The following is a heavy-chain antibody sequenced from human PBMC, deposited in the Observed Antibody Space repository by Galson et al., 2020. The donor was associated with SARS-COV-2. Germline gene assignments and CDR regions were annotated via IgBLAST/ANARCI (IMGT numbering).Heavy chain of an antibody. J-gene: IGHJ4*02. CDR2: ISNDGSKT. Sequence: GESLKISCTASGFTFSTFGMHWVRQAPGKGLEWVAVISNDGSKTYYADSVKGRFTISRDNSMNTLYLQMNSLRFDDTAVYYCTKDRRHGYSSGSTDFDYWGQGTLVTVSS. CDR1: GFTFSTFG. CDR3: TKDRRHGYSSGSTDFDY. V-gene: IGHV3-30*18. D-gene: IGHD6-19*01.